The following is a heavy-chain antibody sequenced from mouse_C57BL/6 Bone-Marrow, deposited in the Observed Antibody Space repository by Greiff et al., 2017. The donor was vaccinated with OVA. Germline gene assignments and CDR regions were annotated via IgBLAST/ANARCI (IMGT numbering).Heavy chain of an antibody. J-gene: IGHJ4*01. CDR3: ARGDYYGSEVDY. Sequence: EVNLVESGPELVKPGASVKMSCKASGYTFTDYNMHWVKQSHGKSLEWIGYINPNNGGTSYNQKFKGKATLTVNKSYRTAYMALRSLTSEDSAVYYGARGDYYGSEVDYWGQGTSVTVSS. D-gene: IGHD1-1*01. CDR2: INPNNGGT. V-gene: IGHV1-22*01. CDR1: GYTFTDYN.